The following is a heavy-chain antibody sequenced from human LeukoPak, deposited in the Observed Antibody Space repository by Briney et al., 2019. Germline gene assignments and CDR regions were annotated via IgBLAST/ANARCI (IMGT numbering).Heavy chain of an antibody. J-gene: IGHJ4*02. Sequence: ASVKVSCKASGYTFTGYYMHWVRQAPGQGLEWMGWINPNSGGTNYAQKFQGRVTMTRNTSISTAYMELSSLRSEDTAVYYCARGNGLGGWAQYLDYWGQGTLVTVSS. V-gene: IGHV1-2*02. CDR1: GYTFTGYY. CDR2: INPNSGGT. CDR3: ARGNGLGGWAQYLDY. D-gene: IGHD6-19*01.